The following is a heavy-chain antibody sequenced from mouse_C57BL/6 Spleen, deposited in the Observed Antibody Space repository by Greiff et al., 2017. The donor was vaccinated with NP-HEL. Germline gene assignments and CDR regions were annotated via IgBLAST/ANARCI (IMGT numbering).Heavy chain of an antibody. D-gene: IGHD2-10*01. CDR2: IDPSDSYT. V-gene: IGHV1-50*01. J-gene: IGHJ4*01. Sequence: VQLQESGAELVKPGASVKLSCKASGYTFTSYWMQWVKQRPGQGLEWIGEIDPSDSYTNYNQKFKGKATLTVDTSSSTAYMQLSSLTSEDSAVYYCARSTYYSGAMDYWGQGTSVTVSS. CDR1: GYTFTSYW. CDR3: ARSTYYSGAMDY.